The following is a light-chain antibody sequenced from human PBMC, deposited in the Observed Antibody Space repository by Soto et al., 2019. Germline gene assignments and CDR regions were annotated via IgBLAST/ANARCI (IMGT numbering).Light chain of an antibody. CDR3: QQYGTSPDLFT. J-gene: IGKJ3*01. V-gene: IGKV3-20*01. CDR1: QSVSSNY. CDR2: GAS. Sequence: IVLTQSPGTLSLSPGERATLSCRASQSVSSNYLAWYKQKPGQAPRLLIYGASSRATGIPDRFSGSGSGTDFTLTISRLEPEDFAVYYCQQYGTSPDLFTFGPGTKVDIK.